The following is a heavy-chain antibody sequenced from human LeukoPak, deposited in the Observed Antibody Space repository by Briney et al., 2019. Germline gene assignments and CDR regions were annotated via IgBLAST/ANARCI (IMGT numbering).Heavy chain of an antibody. CDR1: GFTFSSYA. CDR3: AKSAVAGSYYDYMDV. D-gene: IGHD6-19*01. CDR2: ISASGGST. Sequence: GGSLRLSCAASGFTFSSYAMSWVRQAPGKGLEWVSGISASGGSTHYADSVKGRFTISRDNSKNTLHLQMNSLRAEDTAVCYCAKSAVAGSYYDYMDVWGKGTTVTVPS. V-gene: IGHV3-23*01. J-gene: IGHJ6*03.